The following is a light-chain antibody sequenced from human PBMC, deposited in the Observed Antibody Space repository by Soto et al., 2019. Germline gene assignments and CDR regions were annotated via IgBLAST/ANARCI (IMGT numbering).Light chain of an antibody. CDR1: QSLLHSTGYNY. J-gene: IGKJ1*01. CDR3: MQALQTPRT. V-gene: IGKV2-28*01. CDR2: LGS. Sequence: DIMMTQSPLSLPVTPGEPASISCRSSQSLLHSTGYNYLDWYLQKPGQSPQLLIYLGSNRASGVTDRFSGSGSGTDSTLKISRVEAEDVGIYYCMQALQTPRTFGQGTKVEIK.